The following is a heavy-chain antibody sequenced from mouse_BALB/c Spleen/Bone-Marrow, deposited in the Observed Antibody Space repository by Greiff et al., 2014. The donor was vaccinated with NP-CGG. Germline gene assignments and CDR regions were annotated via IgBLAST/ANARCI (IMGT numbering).Heavy chain of an antibody. Sequence: VQLVESGAELARPGASVKMSCRASGYTFTTYTIHWVRQRPGQGLEWIGYINPSSGYTNYIQKFKDKATLTADKSSSTAYMQLSSLTSEDSAVYYCARGDDGYVFFDYWGQGTTLTVSS. J-gene: IGHJ2*01. CDR2: INPSSGYT. CDR1: GYTFTTYT. CDR3: ARGDDGYVFFDY. D-gene: IGHD2-3*01. V-gene: IGHV1-4*01.